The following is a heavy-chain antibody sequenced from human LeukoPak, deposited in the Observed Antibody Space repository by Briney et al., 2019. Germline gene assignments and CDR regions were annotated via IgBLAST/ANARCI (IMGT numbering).Heavy chain of an antibody. J-gene: IGHJ4*01. Sequence: PGGSLRLSCAASGFTFSSYAMSWVRQPPGKGLEWVSAISGRGGSTYYAASVKGRFTISRDNSKNTLYLQMNSLRAEDTAVYYCAKEKAWVKCLEYWGQGTLVTVSS. D-gene: IGHD5/OR15-5a*01. CDR1: GFTFSSYA. CDR2: ISGRGGST. V-gene: IGHV3-23*01. CDR3: AKEKAWVKCLEY.